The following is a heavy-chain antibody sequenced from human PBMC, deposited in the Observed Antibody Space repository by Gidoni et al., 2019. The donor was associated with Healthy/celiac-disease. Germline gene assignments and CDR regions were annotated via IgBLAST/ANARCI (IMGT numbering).Heavy chain of an antibody. D-gene: IGHD3-10*01. CDR2: IYYSGST. CDR3: ATSPGVRGAFDY. Sequence: QVQLQESGPGLVKPSETLSLTCTVYGCSSRSYYWSWIRQPPGKGLEWIWYIYYSGSTNYNPSLKSRVTISVDTSKNQFSRKLSSVTAADTAAYYCATSPGVRGAFDYWGQGTLVTVSS. V-gene: IGHV4-59*08. J-gene: IGHJ4*02. CDR1: GCSSRSYY.